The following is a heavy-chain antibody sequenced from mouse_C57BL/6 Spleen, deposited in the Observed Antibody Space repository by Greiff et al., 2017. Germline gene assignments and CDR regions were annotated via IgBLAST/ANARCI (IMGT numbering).Heavy chain of an antibody. Sequence: DVQLVESGGGLVKPGGSLKLSCAASGFTFSSYAMSWVRQTPEKRLEWVATISDGGSYTYYPDNVKGRFTISRDNAKNNLYLQMSHLKSEDTAMYYCARALELGYFDYWGQGTTLTVSS. J-gene: IGHJ2*01. CDR1: GFTFSSYA. CDR3: ARALELGYFDY. D-gene: IGHD4-1*01. V-gene: IGHV5-4*01. CDR2: ISDGGSYT.